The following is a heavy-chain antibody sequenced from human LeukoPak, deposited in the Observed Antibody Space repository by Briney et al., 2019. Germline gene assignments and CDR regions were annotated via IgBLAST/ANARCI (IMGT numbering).Heavy chain of an antibody. D-gene: IGHD2-21*02. CDR2: IRDSGIT. CDR3: ARDHDFAFDN. CDR1: GFTFSTYP. V-gene: IGHV3-69-1*01. Sequence: GGSLRLSCAASGFTFSTYPMTWVRQAPVKGLEWISHIRDSGITDYADSVKGRFTISRDNAKNSLYLQLSSLRAEDTAVYYCARDHDFAFDNWGQGTLSPSPQ. J-gene: IGHJ4*02.